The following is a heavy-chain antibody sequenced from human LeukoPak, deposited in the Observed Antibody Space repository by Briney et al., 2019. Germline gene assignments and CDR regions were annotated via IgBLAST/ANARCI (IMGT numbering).Heavy chain of an antibody. CDR1: GGSFSGYY. CDR3: ARGGGPSGYYFDY. J-gene: IGHJ4*02. CDR2: INHSGST. D-gene: IGHD3-3*01. Sequence: SETLSLTCAVYGGSFSGYYRSWIRQPPGKGLEWIGKINHSGSTNYNPSLKSRVTISVDTSKNQFSLKLSSVTAADTAVYYCARGGGPSGYYFDYWGQGTLVTVSS. V-gene: IGHV4-34*01.